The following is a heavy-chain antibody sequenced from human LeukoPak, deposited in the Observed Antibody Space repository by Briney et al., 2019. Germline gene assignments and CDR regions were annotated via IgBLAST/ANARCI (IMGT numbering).Heavy chain of an antibody. D-gene: IGHD5-12*01. Sequence: PGGSLRLSCAASGFTVSSNYMSWVRQAPGKGLEWVSLIYSDGSTYYADSVKGRFTISRDSSKNMMYLQMNSLRAEDTAVYYCARDGAVATIAAFDIWGQGTMVTVSS. CDR3: ARDGAVATIAAFDI. V-gene: IGHV3-66*01. CDR1: GFTVSSNY. J-gene: IGHJ3*02. CDR2: IYSDGST.